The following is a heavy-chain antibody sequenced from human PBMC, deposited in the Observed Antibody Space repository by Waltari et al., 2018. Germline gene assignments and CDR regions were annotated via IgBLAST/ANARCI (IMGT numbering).Heavy chain of an antibody. Sequence: EVQLVESGGGLVQPGGSLRLSCAASGFTFSSYAMSWVRQAPGKGLEWVSAISGSGGSTYYADSVKGRFTFSRDNSKNTLYLQMNSLRAEDTAVYYCAKGYSSGWPRGWYFDLWGRGTLVTVSS. CDR3: AKGYSSGWPRGWYFDL. V-gene: IGHV3-23*04. D-gene: IGHD6-19*01. J-gene: IGHJ2*01. CDR1: GFTFSSYA. CDR2: ISGSGGST.